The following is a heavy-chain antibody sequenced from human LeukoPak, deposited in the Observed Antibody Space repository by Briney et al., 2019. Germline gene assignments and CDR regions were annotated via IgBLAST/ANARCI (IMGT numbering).Heavy chain of an antibody. J-gene: IGHJ4*02. D-gene: IGHD3-10*01. CDR2: INHSGST. V-gene: IGHV4-34*01. CDR1: GGSFSGYY. Sequence: SETLSLTCAVYGGSFSGYYWSWIRQPPGKGLEWIGEINHSGSTNCNPSLKSRVTISVDTSKNQFSLKLSSVTAADTAVYYCARLRYYYGSGSYALDYWGQGTLVTVSS. CDR3: ARLRYYYGSGSYALDY.